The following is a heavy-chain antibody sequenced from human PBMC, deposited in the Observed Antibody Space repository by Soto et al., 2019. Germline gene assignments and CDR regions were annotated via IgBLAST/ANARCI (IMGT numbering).Heavy chain of an antibody. CDR3: ARDLRYSSSWGELYYYYYYMDV. J-gene: IGHJ6*03. CDR2: IYYSGST. D-gene: IGHD6-13*01. V-gene: IGHV4-59*01. CDR1: GGSISSYY. Sequence: SPTLSLTCTVSGGSISSYYWSWIRQPPGKGLEWIGYIYYSGSTNYNPSLKSRVTISVDTSKNQFSLKLSSVTAADTAVYYCARDLRYSSSWGELYYYYYYMDVWGKGTTVTVSS.